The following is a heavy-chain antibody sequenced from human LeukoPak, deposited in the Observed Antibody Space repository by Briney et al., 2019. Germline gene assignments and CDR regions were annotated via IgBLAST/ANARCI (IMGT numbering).Heavy chain of an antibody. J-gene: IGHJ3*02. CDR1: GGSISSSNYY. D-gene: IGHD4-23*01. V-gene: IGHV4-39*01. CDR2: IYYSGST. Sequence: PSETLSLTCTVSGGSISSSNYYWGWIRQPPGKGLEWIGSIYYSGSTYYNPSLKSRVTISVDTSKNQFSLKLSSVTAADTAVYYCARGTTVVTGSIDAFDIWGQGTMVTVSS. CDR3: ARGTTVVTGSIDAFDI.